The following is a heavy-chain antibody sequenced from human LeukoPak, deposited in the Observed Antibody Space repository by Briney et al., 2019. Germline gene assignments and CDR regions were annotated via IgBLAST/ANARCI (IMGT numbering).Heavy chain of an antibody. Sequence: SETLSLTCTVSGVSISSTSYYWGWIRLPPGKGLEWIGGMYFSGTTYYSPSLKSRVTISVDTSKNQFSLSLRDVAACDTAVYYCARHSYGGSYGMDVWGQGTTVTVSS. CDR3: ARHSYGGSYGMDV. CDR1: GVSISSTSYY. CDR2: MYFSGTT. V-gene: IGHV4-39*01. J-gene: IGHJ6*02. D-gene: IGHD3-10*01.